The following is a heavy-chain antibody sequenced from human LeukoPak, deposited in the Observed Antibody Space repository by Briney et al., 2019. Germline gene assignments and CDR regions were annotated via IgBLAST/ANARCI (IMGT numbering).Heavy chain of an antibody. CDR1: RFTFSSNS. CDR2: ISSSSSYI. Sequence: GGSLRLSCTASRFTFSSNSMNWVRQAPGKGLEWVSSISSSSSYIYYADSVKGRFTISRDNAKNSLYLQMNSLRAEDTAVYYCAGGAGDYSSSWYWGQGSLVTVSS. CDR3: AGGAGDYSSSWY. V-gene: IGHV3-21*01. J-gene: IGHJ4*02. D-gene: IGHD6-13*01.